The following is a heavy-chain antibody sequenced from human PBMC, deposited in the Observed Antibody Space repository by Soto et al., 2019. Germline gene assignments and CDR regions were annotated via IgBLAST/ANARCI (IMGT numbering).Heavy chain of an antibody. CDR2: IVVGSGNT. V-gene: IGHV1-58*01. Sequence: GASGKVSFKASGFPFTSSAFQWVRQARGQRLEWIGWIVVGSGNTNYAQKFQERVTITRDMSTSTAYMELSSLRSEDTAVYYCAAGSNYYYYGTDVWGQGSTVTVS. CDR3: AAGSNYYYYGTDV. D-gene: IGHD6-6*01. J-gene: IGHJ6*02. CDR1: GFPFTSSA.